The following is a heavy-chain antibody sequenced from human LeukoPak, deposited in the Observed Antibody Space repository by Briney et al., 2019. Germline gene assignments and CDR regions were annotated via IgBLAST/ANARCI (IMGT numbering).Heavy chain of an antibody. CDR1: GFSFRSDGM. CDR2: ISYSGNT. CDR3: ARGYSYGPNDAFDI. V-gene: IGHV4-39*07. D-gene: IGHD5-18*01. J-gene: IGHJ3*02. Sequence: GSLRLSCAASGFSFRSDGMSWVRQPPGKGLEWIGSISYSGNTYYNPSLKSRVTISVDTSKNHFSLKLSSVTAADTAVYYCARGYSYGPNDAFDIWGQGTMVTISS.